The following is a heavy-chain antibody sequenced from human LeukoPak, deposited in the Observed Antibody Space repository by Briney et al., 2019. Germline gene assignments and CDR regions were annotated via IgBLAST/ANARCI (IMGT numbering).Heavy chain of an antibody. J-gene: IGHJ6*03. CDR1: GYTFTSYG. CDR2: ISAYNGNR. Sequence: GASVKVSCKASGYTFTSYGISWVRQAPGQGLEWMGWISAYNGNRNYAQKLQGRVTMTTDTSTSTAYMELRSLRSDDTAVYFCARGQGRPTYCSGGTCYSGAYFYYYMDVWGKGTTVTVSS. CDR3: ARGQGRPTYCSGGTCYSGAYFYYYMDV. V-gene: IGHV1-18*01. D-gene: IGHD2-15*01.